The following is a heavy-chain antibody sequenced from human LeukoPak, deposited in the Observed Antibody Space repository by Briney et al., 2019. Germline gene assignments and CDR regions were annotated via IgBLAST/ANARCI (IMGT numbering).Heavy chain of an antibody. J-gene: IGHJ3*02. CDR2: INSNSGGT. D-gene: IGHD3-22*01. Sequence: ASVKVSCKASGYTFTGYYMHWVRQAPGQGLEWMGRINSNSGGTNYAQKFQGRVTMTRDTSISTAYMELSRLRSDDTAVYYCARDLRYYDSSGYYYKAFDIWGQGTMVTVSS. CDR3: ARDLRYYDSSGYYYKAFDI. CDR1: GYTFTGYY. V-gene: IGHV1-2*06.